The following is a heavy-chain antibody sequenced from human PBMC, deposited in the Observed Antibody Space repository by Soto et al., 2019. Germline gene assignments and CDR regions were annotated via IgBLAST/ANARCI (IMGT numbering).Heavy chain of an antibody. CDR2: INHSGST. V-gene: IGHV4-34*01. D-gene: IGHD2-8*01. CDR1: GGSFSGYY. Sequence: QVQLQQWGAGLLKPSETLSLTCAVYGGSFSGYYWSWIRQPPGKGLEWIGEINHSGSTNYNPSLKNRVTISVDQSKNQFSLKLSSVTAADTAVYYCARGGYCTNGVCYSGSGWYVYWGQGTLVTVSS. J-gene: IGHJ4*02. CDR3: ARGGYCTNGVCYSGSGWYVY.